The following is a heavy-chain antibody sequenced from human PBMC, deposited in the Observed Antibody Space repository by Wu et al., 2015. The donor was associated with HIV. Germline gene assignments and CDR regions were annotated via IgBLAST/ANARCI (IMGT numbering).Heavy chain of an antibody. CDR2: INPKSGGT. D-gene: IGHD2-15*01. CDR1: GYTFTGYY. CDR3: ARHRVEVAASGLEDYYYYGMDV. V-gene: IGHV1-2*02. Sequence: QVQLVQSGAEVKKPGPSVKVSCKASGYTFTGYYMHWVRQAPGQGLEWMGWINPKSGGTNYPQKFQGRVTMSRDTSISTAYVEVSRLRSDDTAVYYCARHRVEVAASGLEDYYYYGMDVWGQGTTVTVSS. J-gene: IGHJ6*02.